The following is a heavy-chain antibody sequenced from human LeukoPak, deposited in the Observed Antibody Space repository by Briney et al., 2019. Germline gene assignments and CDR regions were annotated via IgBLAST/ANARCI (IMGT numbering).Heavy chain of an antibody. Sequence: SETLSLTCTVSGGSISSGGHYWSWIRQPAGKGLEWIGRIYSSGSTNYNPSLKSRVTMSIDTSKNQFSLNLSSVTAADTALYYCARDCSNTNCPNYPFDYWGQGTLVTVSS. CDR3: ARDCSNTNCPNYPFDY. D-gene: IGHD2-2*01. V-gene: IGHV4-61*02. CDR1: GGSISSGGHY. J-gene: IGHJ4*02. CDR2: IYSSGST.